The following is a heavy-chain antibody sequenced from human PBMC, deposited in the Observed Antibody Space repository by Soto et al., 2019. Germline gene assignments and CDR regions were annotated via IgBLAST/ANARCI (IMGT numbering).Heavy chain of an antibody. J-gene: IGHJ5*02. V-gene: IGHV1-18*04. D-gene: IGHD2-2*02. CDR1: GYSFINYG. CDR3: ARQDVVVPAAIPKFDP. CDR2: ISPYNGNT. Sequence: QVQLVQSGAEVKKPGASVKVSCKASGYSFINYGVIWVRQAPGQGLDWMGWISPYNGNTNYAQKLQGRVTMSTDTSTSTAYMELRSLRSDDTAVYYCARQDVVVPAAIPKFDPWGQGTLVTVSS.